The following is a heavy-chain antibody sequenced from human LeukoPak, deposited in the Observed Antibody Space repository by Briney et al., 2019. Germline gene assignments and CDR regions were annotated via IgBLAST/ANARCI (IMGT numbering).Heavy chain of an antibody. Sequence: SETLSLTCTVSGGSISSSSYYWGWIRQPPGKGLEWIGSIYYSGSTYYNPSLKSRVTISVDTSKNQFSLKLSSVTAADTAVYYCAREVATMVRGVDYWGQGTLVTVSS. CDR1: GGSISSSSYY. J-gene: IGHJ4*02. V-gene: IGHV4-39*07. CDR3: AREVATMVRGVDY. D-gene: IGHD3-10*01. CDR2: IYYSGST.